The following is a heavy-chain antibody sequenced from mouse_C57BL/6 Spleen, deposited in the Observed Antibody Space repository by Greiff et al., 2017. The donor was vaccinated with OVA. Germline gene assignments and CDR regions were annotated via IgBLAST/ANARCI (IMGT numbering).Heavy chain of an antibody. Sequence: EVKLMESEGGLVQPGSSMKLSCTASGFTFSDYYMAWVRQVPEKGLEWVANINYDGSSTYYLDSLKSRFIISRDNAKNILYLQMSSLKSEDTATYYCARELGRGDWYFDVWGTGTTVTVSS. V-gene: IGHV5-16*01. D-gene: IGHD4-1*01. CDR3: ARELGRGDWYFDV. CDR2: INYDGSST. J-gene: IGHJ1*03. CDR1: GFTFSDYY.